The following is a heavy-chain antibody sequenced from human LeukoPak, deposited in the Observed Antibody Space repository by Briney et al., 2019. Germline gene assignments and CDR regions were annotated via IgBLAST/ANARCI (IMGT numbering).Heavy chain of an antibody. CDR2: VDPEDGET. Sequence: ASVKVSCKVSGYTFTDYYMHWVQQAPGKGLEWMGLVDPEDGETIYAEKFQGRVTITADTSTDTAYMELSSLRSEDTAVYYCATLGASNDYYYMDVWGKGTTVTVSS. CDR3: ATLGASNDYYYMDV. J-gene: IGHJ6*03. V-gene: IGHV1-69-2*01. D-gene: IGHD2-8*01. CDR1: GYTFTDYY.